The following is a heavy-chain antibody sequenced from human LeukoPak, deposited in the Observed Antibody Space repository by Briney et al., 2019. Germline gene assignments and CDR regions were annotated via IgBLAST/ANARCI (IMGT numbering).Heavy chain of an antibody. V-gene: IGHV5-51*01. Sequence: GESLKISCKGSGYSFTSYWIGWVRQMPGKGLEWMGIIYPGDSDTRYSPSFQGQVTISADKSISTAYLQWSSLKASDTAMYCCARPRVIQYSSGWYLFDYWGQGTLVTVSS. CDR1: GYSFTSYW. J-gene: IGHJ4*02. D-gene: IGHD6-19*01. CDR3: ARPRVIQYSSGWYLFDY. CDR2: IYPGDSDT.